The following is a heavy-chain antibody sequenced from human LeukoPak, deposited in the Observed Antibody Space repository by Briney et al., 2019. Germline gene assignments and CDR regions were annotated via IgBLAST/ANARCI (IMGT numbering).Heavy chain of an antibody. CDR2: INHYGST. Sequence: SETLSLTCAVYGESLSNYYWSWIRQPPGKGLEWIGEINHYGSTNYNPSLKSRITISVDTSKNQFSLKLSSVTAADTAVYYCARDTREMAVAEEPLGFDPWGQGTLVTVSS. D-gene: IGHD6-19*01. J-gene: IGHJ5*02. CDR3: ARDTREMAVAEEPLGFDP. CDR1: GESLSNYY. V-gene: IGHV4-34*01.